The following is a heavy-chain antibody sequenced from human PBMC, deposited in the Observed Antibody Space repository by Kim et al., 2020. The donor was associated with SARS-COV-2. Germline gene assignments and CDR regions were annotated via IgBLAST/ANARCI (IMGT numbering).Heavy chain of an antibody. Sequence: RFTISRDNSKNTLYLQMNSLRAEDTAVYYCAREGMYYYDSSGYRTDAFDIWGQGTMVTVSS. V-gene: IGHV3-30*07. D-gene: IGHD3-22*01. J-gene: IGHJ3*02. CDR3: AREGMYYYDSSGYRTDAFDI.